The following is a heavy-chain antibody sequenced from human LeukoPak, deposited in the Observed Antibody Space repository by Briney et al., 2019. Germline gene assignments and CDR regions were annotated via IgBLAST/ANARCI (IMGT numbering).Heavy chain of an antibody. D-gene: IGHD1-7*01. V-gene: IGHV4-34*01. CDR2: INHSGST. Sequence: SETLSLTCAVYGGSFSGYYWSWIRQPPGKGLEWIGEINHSGSTNYNPSLKSRVTISVDTPKNQFSLKLSSVTAADTAVYYCARARNWNYPNYYYGMDVWGQGTTVTVSS. J-gene: IGHJ6*02. CDR3: ARARNWNYPNYYYGMDV. CDR1: GGSFSGYY.